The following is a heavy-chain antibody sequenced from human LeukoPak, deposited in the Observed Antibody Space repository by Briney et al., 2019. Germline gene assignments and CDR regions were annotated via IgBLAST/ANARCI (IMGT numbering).Heavy chain of an antibody. V-gene: IGHV3-23*01. D-gene: IGHD3-10*01. Sequence: PGGSLILSCAASGFTFSSYSMSWVRQAPGKGLEWVSGISGSGDRTYYADAVKGRFTISRDNSKNTVYLQMDSLRAEDTAVYYCANSRGHGSGNLWGQGTLVTVSS. CDR2: ISGSGDRT. J-gene: IGHJ5*02. CDR3: ANSRGHGSGNL. CDR1: GFTFSSYS.